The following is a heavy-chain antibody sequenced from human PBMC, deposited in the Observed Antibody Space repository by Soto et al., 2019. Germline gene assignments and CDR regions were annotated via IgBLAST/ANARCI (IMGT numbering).Heavy chain of an antibody. CDR3: VRDNFGVDY. D-gene: IGHD3-10*01. J-gene: IGHJ4*02. CDR2: INSDGSDS. Sequence: EVQLVESGGGLVQPGGSLRLSCATSGFTFSHYWMQWVRQAPGKGLVWVSHINSDGSDSTYADFVEGRFTISRDNAKNTRDLQMNSLRAEDTAVSYCVRDNFGVDYWGQGTLVTVSS. V-gene: IGHV3-74*01. CDR1: GFTFSHYW.